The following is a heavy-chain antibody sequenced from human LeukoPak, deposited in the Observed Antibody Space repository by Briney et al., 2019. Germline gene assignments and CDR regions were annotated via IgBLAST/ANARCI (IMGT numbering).Heavy chain of an antibody. J-gene: IGHJ6*03. CDR1: GYTFTSYG. V-gene: IGHV1-18*01. CDR3: ARETMYGDYLVYYYYYMDV. CDR2: ISAYNGNT. D-gene: IGHD4-17*01. Sequence: ASVKASCKASGYTFTSYGISWVRQAPGQGLEWMGWISAYNGNTNYAQKLQGRVTMTTDTSTSTAYMELRSLRSDDTAVYYCARETMYGDYLVYYYYYMDVWGKGTTVTVSS.